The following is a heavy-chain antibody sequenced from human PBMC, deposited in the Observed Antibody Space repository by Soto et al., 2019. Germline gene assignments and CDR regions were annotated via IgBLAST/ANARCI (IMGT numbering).Heavy chain of an antibody. CDR1: GFTFDDYT. CDR3: AIGVAAAGTVDY. Sequence: EVQLVESGGVVVQPGGSLRLSCAASGFTFDDYTMHWVRQAPGKGLEWVSLISWDGGSTYYADSVKGRFTISRDNSKNSLYLQMISLRTEDTALYYCAIGVAAAGTVDYWGKVTLVTVSS. D-gene: IGHD6-13*01. CDR2: ISWDGGST. V-gene: IGHV3-43*01. J-gene: IGHJ4*02.